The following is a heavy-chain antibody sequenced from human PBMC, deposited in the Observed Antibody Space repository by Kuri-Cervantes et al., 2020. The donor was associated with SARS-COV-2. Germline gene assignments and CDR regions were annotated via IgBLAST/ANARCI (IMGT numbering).Heavy chain of an antibody. CDR3: ARDHCSSTSCYL. D-gene: IGHD2-2*01. J-gene: IGHJ3*01. V-gene: IGHV3-21*01. Sequence: GGSLRLSCAASGFTFSSYWMSWVRQAPGKGLEWVSSISSSSSYIYYADSVKGRSTISRDNAKNSLYLQMNSLRAEDTAVYYCARDHCSSTSCYLWGQGTKVTVSS. CDR1: GFTFSSYW. CDR2: ISSSSSYI.